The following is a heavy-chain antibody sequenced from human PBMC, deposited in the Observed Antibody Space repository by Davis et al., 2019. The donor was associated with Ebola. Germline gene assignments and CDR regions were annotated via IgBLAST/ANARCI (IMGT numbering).Heavy chain of an antibody. Sequence: GESLKISCAASGFTFSTYSMSWVRQAPGKGLEWVSSISSDSDYIYYADSAKGRFTISRDNAKNSLYLQMNSLRAEDTAVYYCARDRGGDYSFDYWGQGTLVTVSS. J-gene: IGHJ4*02. CDR3: ARDRGGDYSFDY. V-gene: IGHV3-21*01. D-gene: IGHD3-10*01. CDR1: GFTFSTYS. CDR2: ISSDSDYI.